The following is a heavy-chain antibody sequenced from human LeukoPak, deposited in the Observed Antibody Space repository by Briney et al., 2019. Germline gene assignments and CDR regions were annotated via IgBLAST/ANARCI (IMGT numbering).Heavy chain of an antibody. Sequence: PGGSLRLSCAASGFIFSSYAMSWVRQAPGKGLEWVSAISGSGVSTYYADSVKGRFTTSRDNSKNTLYLQMNSLRAEDTAVYYCAITWAREGWFDPWGQGTLVTVSS. CDR3: AITWAREGWFDP. CDR2: ISGSGVST. CDR1: GFIFSSYA. J-gene: IGHJ5*02. V-gene: IGHV3-23*01. D-gene: IGHD3-16*01.